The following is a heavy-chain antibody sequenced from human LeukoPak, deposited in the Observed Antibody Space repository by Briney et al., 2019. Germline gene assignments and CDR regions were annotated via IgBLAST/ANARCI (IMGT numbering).Heavy chain of an antibody. CDR1: GFTFSSYG. J-gene: IGHJ4*02. Sequence: PGGSLRLSCAASGFTFSSYGMHWVRQAPGKGLEWVAVISYDGNNKYYADSVKGRFTISRDNSKNTLYLQMNSLRAEDTAVYYCARGIAVAGTYFDYWGQGTLVTVSS. V-gene: IGHV3-30*19. D-gene: IGHD6-19*01. CDR2: ISYDGNNK. CDR3: ARGIAVAGTYFDY.